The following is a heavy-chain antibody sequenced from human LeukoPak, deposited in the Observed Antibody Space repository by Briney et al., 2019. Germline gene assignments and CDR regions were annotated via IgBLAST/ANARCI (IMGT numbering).Heavy chain of an antibody. V-gene: IGHV3-48*03. CDR1: GFTFSTYS. Sequence: PGGSLRLSCAASGFTFSTYSMNWVRQAPGKGLEWVSYISSTGTIYYADSVKGRFTISRDNAKNSLYLQTNSLRAEDTAIYYCARRFDSWGQGTLVTVSS. J-gene: IGHJ4*02. CDR2: ISSTGTI. CDR3: ARRFDS.